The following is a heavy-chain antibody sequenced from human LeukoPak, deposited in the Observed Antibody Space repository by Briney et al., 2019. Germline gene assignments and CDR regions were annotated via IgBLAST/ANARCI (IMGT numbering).Heavy chain of an antibody. CDR3: ARIDPYYDSSGSLDY. CDR2: ISSSSSYI. CDR1: GFTFSSYR. Sequence: GGSLRLSCAASGFTFSSYRMSWVRQAPGKGLEWVSSISSSSSYIYYADSVKGRFTISRDNAKNSLYLQMNSLRAEDTAVYYCARIDPYYDSSGSLDYWGQGTLVTVSS. D-gene: IGHD3-22*01. J-gene: IGHJ4*02. V-gene: IGHV3-21*01.